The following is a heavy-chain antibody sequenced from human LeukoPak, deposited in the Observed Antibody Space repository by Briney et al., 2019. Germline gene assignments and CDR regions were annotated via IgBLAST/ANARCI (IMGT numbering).Heavy chain of an antibody. CDR2: INHSGST. CDR1: GGSFSGYY. Sequence: SETLSLTCAVYGGSFSGYYWSWIRQPPGKGLEWIGEINHSGSTNYNPSLKSRVTISVDTSKNQFSLKLSSVTAADTAVYYCASLRMVRGVISSYYFDYWGQEPWSPSPQ. CDR3: ASLRMVRGVISSYYFDY. D-gene: IGHD3-10*01. J-gene: IGHJ4*01. V-gene: IGHV4-34*01.